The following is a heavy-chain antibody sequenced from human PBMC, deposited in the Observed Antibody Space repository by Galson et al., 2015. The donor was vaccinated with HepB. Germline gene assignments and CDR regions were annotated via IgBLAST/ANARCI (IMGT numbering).Heavy chain of an antibody. CDR3: ARARRWLQEFYAFDI. CDR1: GGTFSSYT. D-gene: IGHD5-24*01. J-gene: IGHJ3*02. V-gene: IGHV1-69*02. CDR2: IIPILGIA. Sequence: SVKVSCKASGGTFSSYTISWVRQAPGQGLEWMGTIIPILGIANYAQKFQGRVTITADKSTSTAYMELSSLRSEDTAVYYCARARRWLQEFYAFDIWGQGTMVTVAS.